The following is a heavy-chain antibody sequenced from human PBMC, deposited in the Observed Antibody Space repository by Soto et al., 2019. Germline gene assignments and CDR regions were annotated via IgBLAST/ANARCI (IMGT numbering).Heavy chain of an antibody. CDR1: GYTFTGYY. J-gene: IGHJ3*02. Sequence: ASVKVSCKASGYTFTGYYMHWVRQAPGQGLEWMGWINPNSGGTNYAQKFQGWVTMTRDTSISTAYMELRSLRSDDTAVYYCARTLYDSSGYYYFTSAFDIWGQGTMVTVSS. CDR3: ARTLYDSSGYYYFTSAFDI. D-gene: IGHD3-22*01. V-gene: IGHV1-2*04. CDR2: INPNSGGT.